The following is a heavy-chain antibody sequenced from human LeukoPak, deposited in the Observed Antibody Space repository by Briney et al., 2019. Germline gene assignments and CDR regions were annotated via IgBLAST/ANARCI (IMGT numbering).Heavy chain of an antibody. CDR1: GGSMSNYY. J-gene: IGHJ4*02. V-gene: IGHV4-59*12. Sequence: SETLSLTCTVSGGSMSNYYWSWIRQPPGKGLEWIGYIYYSGNTNYSPSLKTRVTISVDTSKNQFSLKLNSVTPEDTAVYYCARNYRPDFDYWGQGILVTVSP. CDR3: ARNYRPDFDY. D-gene: IGHD1-7*01. CDR2: IYYSGNT.